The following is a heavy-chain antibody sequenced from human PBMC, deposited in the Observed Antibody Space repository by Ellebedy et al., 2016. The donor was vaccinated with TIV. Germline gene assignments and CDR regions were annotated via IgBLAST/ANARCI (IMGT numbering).Heavy chain of an antibody. CDR2: IGGSGGRA. D-gene: IGHD4-17*01. CDR1: GLTIRNYV. CDR3: AKFPSVTTPGVDF. J-gene: IGHJ4*02. V-gene: IGHV3-23*01. Sequence: GESLKISCVASGLTIRNYVMNWVRQAPGRGLEWVSAIGGSGGRANYADSVRGRFTISRDNSKSTLFLYMNNLRAEDTAVYYCAKFPSVTTPGVDFWGQGTLVTVSS.